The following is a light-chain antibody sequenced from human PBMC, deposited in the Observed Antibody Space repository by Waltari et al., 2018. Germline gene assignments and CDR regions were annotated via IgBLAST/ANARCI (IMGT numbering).Light chain of an antibody. CDR1: QSVSHNY. Sequence: EIVLTQSPSTLSLSPGQRATLSCRASQSVSHNYLAWYQQKPGQTPRLLIFGASSRATGIPDRFSGSGSGSDYTLTVSRLDPEDFAVYCQQYGNSPPTFGQGTKVEV. J-gene: IGKJ1*01. V-gene: IGKV3-20*01. CDR3: QQYGNSPPT. CDR2: GAS.